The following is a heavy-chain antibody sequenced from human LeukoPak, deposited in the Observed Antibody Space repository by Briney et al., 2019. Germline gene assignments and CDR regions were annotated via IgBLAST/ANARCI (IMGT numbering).Heavy chain of an antibody. CDR1: GYTFTSYY. Sequence: ASVKVSCTASGYTFTSYYMHWVRQAPGQGLEWMGIINPSGGSTSYAQKFQGRVTMTRDTSTSTVYMELSSLRSEDTAVYYCARDDSLIAAAGTGAFDIWGQGTMVTVSS. V-gene: IGHV1-46*01. CDR3: ARDDSLIAAAGTGAFDI. CDR2: INPSGGST. D-gene: IGHD6-13*01. J-gene: IGHJ3*02.